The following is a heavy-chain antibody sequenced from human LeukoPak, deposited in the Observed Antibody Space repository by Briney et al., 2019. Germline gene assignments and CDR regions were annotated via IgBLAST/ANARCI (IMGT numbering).Heavy chain of an antibody. D-gene: IGHD3-3*01. CDR1: GFTFSSYW. J-gene: IGHJ4*02. V-gene: IGHV3-7*01. CDR3: ARANDFWSGYYPHFDY. CDR2: IKQDGSEK. Sequence: GGSLRLSCAASGFTFSSYWMSWVRQAPGKGLEWVANIKQDGSEKYYVDSVKGRFTISRDNSKNTLYLQMNSLRAEDTAVYYCARANDFWSGYYPHFDYWGQGTLVTVSS.